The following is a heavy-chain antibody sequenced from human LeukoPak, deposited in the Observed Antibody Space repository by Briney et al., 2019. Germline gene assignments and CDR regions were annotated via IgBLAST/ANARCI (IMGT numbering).Heavy chain of an antibody. V-gene: IGHV3-23*01. CDR2: ISGSGGST. J-gene: IGHJ3*02. CDR1: GFTFSSYA. CDR3: AKSVMITFGGVIGAFDI. Sequence: GGSPRLSCAASGFTFSSYAMSWVRQAPGKGLEWVSAISGSGGSTYYADSVKGRFTISRDNSKNTLYLQMNSLRAEDTAVYYCAKSVMITFGGVIGAFDIWGQGTMVTVSS. D-gene: IGHD3-16*02.